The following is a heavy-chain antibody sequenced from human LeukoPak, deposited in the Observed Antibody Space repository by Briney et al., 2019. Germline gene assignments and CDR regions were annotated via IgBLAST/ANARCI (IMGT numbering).Heavy chain of an antibody. Sequence: GGSLRLSCAASGFTFDDYAMHWVRQAPGKGLEWVSLISWDGGSTYYADSVKGRLTISRDNSKNSLYLQMNSLRAEDTALYYCAKDMGTDVRYFDWSFTFDYWGQGTLVTVSS. D-gene: IGHD3-9*01. J-gene: IGHJ4*02. V-gene: IGHV3-43D*03. CDR1: GFTFDDYA. CDR3: AKDMGTDVRYFDWSFTFDY. CDR2: ISWDGGST.